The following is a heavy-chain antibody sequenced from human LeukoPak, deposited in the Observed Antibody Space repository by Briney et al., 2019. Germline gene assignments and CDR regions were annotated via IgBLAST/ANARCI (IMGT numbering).Heavy chain of an antibody. Sequence: GESLRLSCAASGFTFSSYGMHWVRQAPGKGLEWVAVIWYDGSNKYYADSVKGRFTISRDNSKNTLYLQMNSLRAEDTAVYYCARNPRYYYDSSGYFDYWGQGTLVTVSS. CDR2: IWYDGSNK. D-gene: IGHD3-22*01. V-gene: IGHV3-33*01. J-gene: IGHJ4*02. CDR1: GFTFSSYG. CDR3: ARNPRYYYDSSGYFDY.